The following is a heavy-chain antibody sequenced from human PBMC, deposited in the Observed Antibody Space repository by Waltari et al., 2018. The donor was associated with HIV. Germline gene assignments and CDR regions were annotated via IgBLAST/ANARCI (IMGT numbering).Heavy chain of an antibody. V-gene: IGHV3-30*18. CDR2: ISYDGRNK. CDR3: AKDISANYYDSQGGWYYDL. J-gene: IGHJ2*01. CDR1: GFTFKTYG. Sequence: QLQLVESGGGVVQPGRSLRLSCAASGFTFKTYGMHWVRQAPGKGLEWVAVISYDGRNKDYGDSVKGRFTISKDNSKSTLYLQMNSLRAEDTAVYYCAKDISANYYDSQGGWYYDLWGRGTLVTVSS. D-gene: IGHD3-22*01.